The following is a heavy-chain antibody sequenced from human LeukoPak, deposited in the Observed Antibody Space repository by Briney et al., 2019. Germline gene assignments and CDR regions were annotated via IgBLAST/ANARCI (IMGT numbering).Heavy chain of an antibody. Sequence: SETLSLTCAVYGGSFSGYYWSWIRQPPGKGLEWIGEINHSGSTNYNPSLKSRVTISVDTSKNQFSLKLSSVTAADTAVYYCARGGDTKYCSGGSCYLNYYYYMDVWGKGTTVTVSS. V-gene: IGHV4-34*01. D-gene: IGHD2-15*01. J-gene: IGHJ6*03. CDR2: INHSGST. CDR3: ARGGDTKYCSGGSCYLNYYYYMDV. CDR1: GGSFSGYY.